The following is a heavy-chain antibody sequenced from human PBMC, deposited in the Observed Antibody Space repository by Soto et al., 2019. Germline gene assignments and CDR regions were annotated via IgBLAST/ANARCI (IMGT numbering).Heavy chain of an antibody. D-gene: IGHD3-3*01. V-gene: IGHV4-34*01. CDR1: GGSFSGYY. CDR2: INHSGST. J-gene: IGHJ5*02. CDR3: ARGQLTIFGVANRRGWFDP. Sequence: SETLSLTCAVYGGSFSGYYWSWIRQPPGKGLEWIGEINHSGSTNYNPSLKSRVTISVDTSKNQFSLKLSSVTAADTAVYYCARGQLTIFGVANRRGWFDPWGQGTLVTVSS.